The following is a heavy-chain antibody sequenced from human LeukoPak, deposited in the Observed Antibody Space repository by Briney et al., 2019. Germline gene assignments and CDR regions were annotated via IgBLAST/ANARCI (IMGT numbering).Heavy chain of an antibody. Sequence: QTGGSLRLSCAASGFTFSSYWMSWVRQAPRKGLEWVANIKQDGSEKYYVDSVKGRFTISRDNAKNSLYLQMNSLRAEDTAVYYCARDPRYSSGWYHDYWGQGTLVTVSS. D-gene: IGHD6-19*01. CDR3: ARDPRYSSGWYHDY. CDR2: IKQDGSEK. J-gene: IGHJ4*02. V-gene: IGHV3-7*01. CDR1: GFTFSSYW.